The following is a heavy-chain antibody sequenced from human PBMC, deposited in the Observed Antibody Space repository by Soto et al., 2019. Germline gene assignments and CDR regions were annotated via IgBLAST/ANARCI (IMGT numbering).Heavy chain of an antibody. CDR1: GGTFSSYA. D-gene: IGHD2-2*01. V-gene: IGHV1-69*13. CDR2: IIPIFGTA. CDR3: ARRGLIGVVPAAMDYYYGMDV. Sequence: SVKVSCKASGGTFSSYAISWVRQAPGQGLEWMGGIIPIFGTANYAQKFQGRVTITADESTSTAYMELSSLRSEDTAVYYCARRGLIGVVPAAMDYYYGMDVWGQGTTVTVSS. J-gene: IGHJ6*02.